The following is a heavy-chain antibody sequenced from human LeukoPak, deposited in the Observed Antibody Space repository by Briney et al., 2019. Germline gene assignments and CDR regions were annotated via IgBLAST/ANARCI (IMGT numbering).Heavy chain of an antibody. Sequence: ASVKVSCKTSGYTFTDYYMHWVRQAPGQGLEWMGWMNPNSGGTNYAQQFQGRVTMTRDTSISTAYMELTNLRSDDTAVYYCARGIAAPGGRWFDPWGQGTLVTVSS. V-gene: IGHV1-2*02. CDR2: MNPNSGGT. D-gene: IGHD6-13*01. CDR3: ARGIAAPGGRWFDP. CDR1: GYTFTDYY. J-gene: IGHJ5*02.